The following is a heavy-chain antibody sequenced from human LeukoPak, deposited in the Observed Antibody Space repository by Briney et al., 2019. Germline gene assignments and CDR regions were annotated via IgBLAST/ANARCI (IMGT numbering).Heavy chain of an antibody. V-gene: IGHV3-7*01. CDR2: IKQDGSEK. J-gene: IGHJ6*02. CDR3: ARDDYCSGGSCYSNYYYGMDV. CDR1: GFTFSSYW. D-gene: IGHD2-15*01. Sequence: GGSLRLSCAASGFTFSSYWMSWVRQAPGKGLEWVANIKQDGSEKYYVDSVKGRFTISRDNAKNSLYPQMNSLRAEDTAVYYCARDDYCSGGSCYSNYYYGMDVWGQGTTVTVSS.